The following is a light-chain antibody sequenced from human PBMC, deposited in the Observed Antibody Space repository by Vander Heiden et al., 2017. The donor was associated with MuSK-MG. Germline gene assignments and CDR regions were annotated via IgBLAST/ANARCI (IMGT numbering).Light chain of an antibody. CDR2: DAS. Sequence: DIALTQSPATQSLSPGERATLSCRASQSVSSYLAWYQQKPGQAPRLLIYDASNRATGIPARFSGSGSGTDFTLTISSLEPEDFAVYYCQQRSNWPPIFTFGPGTKVDIK. CDR3: QQRSNWPPIFT. CDR1: QSVSSY. V-gene: IGKV3-11*01. J-gene: IGKJ3*01.